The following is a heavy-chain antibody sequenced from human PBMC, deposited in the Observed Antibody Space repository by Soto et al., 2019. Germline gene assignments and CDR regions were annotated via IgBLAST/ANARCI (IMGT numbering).Heavy chain of an antibody. J-gene: IGHJ3*01. D-gene: IGHD3-22*01. CDR1: GYTLTELS. CDR3: ATLFSPSDYYDSSGL. CDR2: FDPEDGET. V-gene: IGHV1-24*01. Sequence: ASVKVSCKVSGYTLTELSMHWVRQAPGKGLEWMGGFDPEDGETIYAQKFQGRVTMTEDTSTDTAYMELNSLRSEDTAVYYCATLFSPSDYYDSSGLWGQGTMVTVSS.